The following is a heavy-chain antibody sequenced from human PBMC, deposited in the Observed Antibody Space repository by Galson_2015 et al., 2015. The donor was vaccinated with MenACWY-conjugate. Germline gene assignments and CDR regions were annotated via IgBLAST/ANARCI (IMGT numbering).Heavy chain of an antibody. CDR2: ISATGDTT. J-gene: IGHJ4*02. D-gene: IGHD5-12*01. Sequence: SLRLSCAASGFTFNYYAMSWVRQAPGKGLEWVSAISATGDTTFYAESVKGRFTISRDNAKNTLHLQMNSLRAEDTAVYYCAKHKGNSGYDPSDSWGQGALVTVSS. CDR3: AKHKGNSGYDPSDS. CDR1: GFTFNYYA. V-gene: IGHV3-23*01.